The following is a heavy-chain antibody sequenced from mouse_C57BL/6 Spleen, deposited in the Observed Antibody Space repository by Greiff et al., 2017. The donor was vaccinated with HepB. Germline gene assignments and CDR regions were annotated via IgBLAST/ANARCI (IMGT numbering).Heavy chain of an antibody. CDR1: GYTFTSYW. J-gene: IGHJ1*03. CDR2: IHPNSGST. CDR3: AREVYYGNYWYFDV. D-gene: IGHD2-1*01. V-gene: IGHV1-64*01. Sequence: QVQLQQPGAELVKPGASVKLSCKASGYTFTSYWMHWVKQRPGQGLEWIGMIHPNSGSTNYNEKFKSKATLTVDKSSSTAYMQLSSLTSEDSAVYYCAREVYYGNYWYFDVWGTGTTVTVSS.